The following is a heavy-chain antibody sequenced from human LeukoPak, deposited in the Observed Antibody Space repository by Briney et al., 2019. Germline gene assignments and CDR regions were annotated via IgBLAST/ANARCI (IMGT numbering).Heavy chain of an antibody. CDR2: SGTRSGTK. J-gene: IGHJ4*02. D-gene: IGHD3-16*02. Sequence: PGGSLRLSCAASGFTLSSLAMHWVRQAPGKGLEWVSSSGTRSGTKYYADSVMGRFTISRDSAMNSVSLQINSLRAEDTAVYYRLLQMTYGELSDPDFRGQGTLVTVSS. CDR3: LLQMTYGELSDPDF. V-gene: IGHV3-21*01. CDR1: GFTLSSLA.